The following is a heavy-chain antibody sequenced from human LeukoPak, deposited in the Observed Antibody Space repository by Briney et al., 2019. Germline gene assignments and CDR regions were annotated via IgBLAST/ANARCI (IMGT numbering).Heavy chain of an antibody. D-gene: IGHD6-13*01. V-gene: IGHV4-59*01. J-gene: IGHJ4*02. CDR3: ASSIAAAGTGLYDDY. CDR2: IYYSGST. CDR1: GGSISSYY. Sequence: SETLSLTCTVSGGSISSYYWRWIRQPPGKGLEWIGYIYYSGSTNYNPSLKSRVTISVDTSKNQFSLKLSSVTAADTAVYYCASSIAAAGTGLYDDYWGQGTLVTVSS.